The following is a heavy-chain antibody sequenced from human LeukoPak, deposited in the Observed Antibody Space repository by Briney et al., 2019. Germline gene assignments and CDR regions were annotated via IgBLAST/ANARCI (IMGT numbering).Heavy chain of an antibody. D-gene: IGHD4-17*01. Sequence: PGGSLRLSCAASGFTVSTNYMTWVRQAPGKGLEWVSVIYSGGITYYADSVKGRFTISRDNSKNTLYLQMNSLRAEDTAVYYCARDYGDYAEYFQHWGQGTLVTVSS. CDR3: ARDYGDYAEYFQH. V-gene: IGHV3-53*01. J-gene: IGHJ1*01. CDR2: IYSGGIT. CDR1: GFTVSTNY.